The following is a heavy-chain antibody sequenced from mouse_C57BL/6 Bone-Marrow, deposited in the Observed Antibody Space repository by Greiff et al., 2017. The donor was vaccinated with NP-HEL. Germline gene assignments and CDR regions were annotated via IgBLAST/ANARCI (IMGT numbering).Heavy chain of an antibody. V-gene: IGHV1-15*01. CDR2: IDPETGGT. CDR3: TRSLYSNYGY. D-gene: IGHD2-5*01. CDR1: GYTFTDYE. J-gene: IGHJ2*01. Sequence: VQGVESGAELVRPGASVTLSCKASGYTFTDYEMHWVKQTPVHGLEWIGAIDPETGGTAYNQKFKGKAILTADKSSSTAYMELRSLTSEDSAVYYCTRSLYSNYGYWGQGTTLTVSS.